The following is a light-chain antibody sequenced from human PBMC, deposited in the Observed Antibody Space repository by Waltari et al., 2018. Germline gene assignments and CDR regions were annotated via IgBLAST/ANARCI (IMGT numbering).Light chain of an antibody. Sequence: DIQMTQSPSSLSASVGDTVTITCQASQDIADYLNWYQQKPGKAPKLLIYDASHLETGVPSRFSGSGSGTKFTFTISSLQPEDIATYYCQQDDDLPVTFGGGTKVEIK. CDR3: QQDDDLPVT. CDR2: DAS. CDR1: QDIADY. J-gene: IGKJ4*01. V-gene: IGKV1-33*01.